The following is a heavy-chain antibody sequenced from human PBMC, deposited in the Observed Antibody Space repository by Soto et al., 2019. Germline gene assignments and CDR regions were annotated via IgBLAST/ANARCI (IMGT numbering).Heavy chain of an antibody. CDR3: ASNGEGIAAAAEDYYYYMDV. CDR1: GGSISSSSYY. CDR2: IYYSGST. Sequence: SETLSLTCTVSGGSISSSSYYWGWIRQPPGKGLEWIGSIYYSGSTYYNPSLKSRVTISVDTSKNQFSLKLSSVTAADTAGYYCASNGEGIAAAAEDYYYYMDVWGKGTTVTVSS. V-gene: IGHV4-39*01. J-gene: IGHJ6*03. D-gene: IGHD6-13*01.